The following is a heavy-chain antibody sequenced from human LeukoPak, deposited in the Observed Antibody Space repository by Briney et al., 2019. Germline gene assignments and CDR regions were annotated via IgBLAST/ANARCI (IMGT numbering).Heavy chain of an antibody. D-gene: IGHD3-9*01. J-gene: IGHJ4*02. Sequence: GGSLRLSCAASGFSFSIFAMSWVRQAPGKGLEWVSAISGSGGNTYHADSVKDRFTFSRDNSKNTLYLQMNSLRGEDTAVYYCAKGAGFYDILTDYYFDYWGQGTLVTVSS. CDR1: GFSFSIFA. CDR2: ISGSGGNT. CDR3: AKGAGFYDILTDYYFDY. V-gene: IGHV3-23*01.